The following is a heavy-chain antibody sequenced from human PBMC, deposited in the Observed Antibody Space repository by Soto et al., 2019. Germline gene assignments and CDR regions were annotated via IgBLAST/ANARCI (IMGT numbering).Heavy chain of an antibody. D-gene: IGHD4-17*01. Sequence: ETLSLSWAVYGGSFSGYYWSCIRQPPGKGLEWIGEINHSGSTNYNPSLKSRVTISVDTSKNQFSLKLSSVTAADTAVYYCAREGEVDDYGDYVGRLNWFDPWGQGTLLTVSS. V-gene: IGHV4-34*01. CDR3: AREGEVDDYGDYVGRLNWFDP. J-gene: IGHJ5*02. CDR1: GGSFSGYY. CDR2: INHSGST.